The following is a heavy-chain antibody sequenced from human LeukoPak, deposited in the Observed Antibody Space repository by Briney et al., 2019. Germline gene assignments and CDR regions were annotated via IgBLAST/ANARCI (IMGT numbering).Heavy chain of an antibody. CDR2: ISYDGTNK. V-gene: IGHV3-30-3*01. CDR3: ARDGFDY. Sequence: PGGSLRLSCAASGFTFSSYTMHWVRQAPGKSLEWVIVISYDGTNKYYADSVKGRFTISRDNSKNTVFLQMNYLRAEDTAVYYCARDGFDYWGQGTLVT. CDR1: GFTFSSYT. J-gene: IGHJ4*02.